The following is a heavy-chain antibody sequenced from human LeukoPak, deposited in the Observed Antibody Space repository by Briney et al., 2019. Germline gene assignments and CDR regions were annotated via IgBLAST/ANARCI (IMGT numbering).Heavy chain of an antibody. CDR1: GGSISSGGYY. V-gene: IGHV4-30-2*01. D-gene: IGHD3-3*01. CDR3: ARHPAGFLEWLSMYYFDY. J-gene: IGHJ4*02. CDR2: IYHSGST. Sequence: SETLSLTCTVSGGSISSGGYYWSWIRQPLGKGLEWIGYIYHSGSTYYNPSLKSRVTISVDRSKNQFSLKLSSVTAADTAVYYCARHPAGFLEWLSMYYFDYWGQGTLVTVSS.